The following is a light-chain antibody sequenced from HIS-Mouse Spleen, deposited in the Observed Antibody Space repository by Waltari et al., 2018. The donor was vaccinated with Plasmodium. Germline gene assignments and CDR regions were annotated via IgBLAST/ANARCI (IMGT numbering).Light chain of an antibody. J-gene: IGLJ3*02. CDR2: DVS. Sequence: QSALTQPASVSGSPGQSITIPCTGTSRDVGGYNSVSCYQQHPGKTPKLMIYDVSNRPSGVSNRFSGSKSGNTASLTISGLQAEDEADYYCSSYTSSSTRVFGGGTKLTVL. CDR1: SRDVGGYNS. CDR3: SSYTSSSTRV. V-gene: IGLV2-14*03.